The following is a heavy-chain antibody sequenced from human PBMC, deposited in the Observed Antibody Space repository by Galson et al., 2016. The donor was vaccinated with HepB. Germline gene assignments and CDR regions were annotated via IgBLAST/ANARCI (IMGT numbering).Heavy chain of an antibody. D-gene: IGHD2-8*01. J-gene: IGHJ4*02. CDR3: TTWVSHHFDY. V-gene: IGHV3-23*01. CDR2: IDGPTPNT. Sequence: SLRLSCAASGFTFRNYALSWVRRAPGKGLEWVSHIDGPTPNTHYADSVRGRFSIYRDNSRDTLYLQMDSLTAEDSAIYYCTTWVSHHFDYWGQGTRVTVSS. CDR1: GFTFRNYA.